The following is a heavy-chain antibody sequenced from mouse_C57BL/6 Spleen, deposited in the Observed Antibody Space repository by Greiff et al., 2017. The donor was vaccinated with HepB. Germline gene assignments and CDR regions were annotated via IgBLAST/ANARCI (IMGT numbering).Heavy chain of an antibody. CDR1: GYTFTSYW. Sequence: QVQLQQPGAELVMPGASVKLSCKASGYTFTSYWMHWVKQRPGQGLEWIGEIDPSDSYTNYNQKFKGKSTLTVDKSSSTAYMQLSSLTSEDSAVYYCARGVGGWFAYWGQGTTLTVSS. CDR2: IDPSDSYT. CDR3: ARGVGGWFAY. D-gene: IGHD1-1*02. J-gene: IGHJ2*01. V-gene: IGHV1-69*01.